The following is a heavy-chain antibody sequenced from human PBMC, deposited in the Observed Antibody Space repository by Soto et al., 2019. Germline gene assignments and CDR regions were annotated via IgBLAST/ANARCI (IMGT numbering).Heavy chain of an antibody. Sequence: ASVKVSCKASGYTFTGYYMHWVRQAPGQGLEWMRWINPNSGGTNYAQKFQGWVTMTRDTSISTAYMELSRLRSDDTAVYYCAGAHGSGSYYYYYGMDAWGQGTTVTVSS. V-gene: IGHV1-2*04. CDR3: AGAHGSGSYYYYYGMDA. CDR1: GYTFTGYY. CDR2: INPNSGGT. D-gene: IGHD3-10*01. J-gene: IGHJ6*02.